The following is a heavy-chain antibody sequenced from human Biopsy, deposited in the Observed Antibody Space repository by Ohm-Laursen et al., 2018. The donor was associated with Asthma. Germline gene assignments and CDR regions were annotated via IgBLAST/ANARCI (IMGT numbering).Heavy chain of an antibody. V-gene: IGHV3-30*03. J-gene: IGHJ3*02. CDR3: ARESGQDSGGTGAFDR. Sequence: SLRLSCTASGFTFSRYAIHWVRQAPGKGLEWVALISSDGHNKYYKDSVKGRFTISRDNSKRRLYLEINSLRVEDSAVYYCARESGQDSGGTGAFDRWGQGIMVAVSS. CDR2: ISSDGHNK. CDR1: GFTFSRYA. D-gene: IGHD4-23*01.